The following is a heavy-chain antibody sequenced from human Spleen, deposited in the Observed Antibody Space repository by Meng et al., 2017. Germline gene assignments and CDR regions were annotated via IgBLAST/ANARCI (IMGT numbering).Heavy chain of an antibody. CDR1: EFTFSHYA. J-gene: IGHJ5*02. Sequence: GESLKISCEASEFTFSHYAMHWVRQSPGKGLEWVAVISYDGNNENYAASVKGRFTISRDNSKNTVYLQMNSLRREDTAVYYCTRGGGYYSSWQMMPNCFDPWGQGTPVTVSS. CDR2: ISYDGNNE. D-gene: IGHD6-13*01. CDR3: TRGGGYYSSWQMMPNCFDP. V-gene: IGHV3-30-3*01.